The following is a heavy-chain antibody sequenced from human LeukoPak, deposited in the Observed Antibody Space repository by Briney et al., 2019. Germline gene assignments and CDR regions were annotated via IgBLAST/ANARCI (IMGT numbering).Heavy chain of an antibody. D-gene: IGHD3-9*01. CDR1: GDSVSSYY. V-gene: IGHV4-59*02. CDR2: IYYSESA. Sequence: SETLSLTCTASGDSVSSYYWSWIRQPPGKRLERIGCIYYSESATYNPSLKSRVTISLDTSKNQFFLKLSSVTAADTAVYYCARKRSFDLWGQGTLVTVSS. CDR3: ARKRSFDL. J-gene: IGHJ4*02.